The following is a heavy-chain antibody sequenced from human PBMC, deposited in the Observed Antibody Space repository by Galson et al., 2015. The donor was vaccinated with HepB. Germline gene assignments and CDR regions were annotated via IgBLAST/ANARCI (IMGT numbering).Heavy chain of an antibody. CDR3: ARDYCIWTECFSYNWFDP. J-gene: IGHJ5*02. Sequence: SVKVSCKASGYTFTAYYIHWVRQAPGQGLEWMGRINPNSGTALYAQKFEGRVTMTWDSSICTAYMELSGLKSDDTAVYYCARDYCIWTECFSYNWFDPWGQGTLVTVFS. CDR2: INPNSGTA. V-gene: IGHV1-2*06. D-gene: IGHD3/OR15-3a*01. CDR1: GYTFTAYY.